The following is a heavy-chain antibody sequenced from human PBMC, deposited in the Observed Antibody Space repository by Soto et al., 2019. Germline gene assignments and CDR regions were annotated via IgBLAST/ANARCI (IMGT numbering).Heavy chain of an antibody. CDR2: ISYDGSNK. CDR3: ANGGTMVRRVGYYGMDV. V-gene: IGHV3-30*18. J-gene: IGHJ6*02. D-gene: IGHD3-10*01. Sequence: QVQLVESGGGVVQPGRSLRLSCAASGFTFSSYGMHWVRQAPGKGLEWVAVISYDGSNKYYADSVKGRFTISRDNSKNTLYLQMNSLRAEDTAVYYCANGGTMVRRVGYYGMDVWGQGTTVTVSS. CDR1: GFTFSSYG.